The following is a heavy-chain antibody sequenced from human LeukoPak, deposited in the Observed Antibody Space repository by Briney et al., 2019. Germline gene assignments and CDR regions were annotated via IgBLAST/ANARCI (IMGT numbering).Heavy chain of an antibody. Sequence: GGSLRLSCSAAQFTFSDYSINWVRQAPGKGLEWVSSISPNSSKIYYADSVKGRFTISRDNAKNSLYLQMNSLRAEDTAVYYCARAPRPRTYFDYWGQGTLVTVSS. J-gene: IGHJ4*02. CDR3: ARAPRPRTYFDY. V-gene: IGHV3-21*01. CDR1: QFTFSDYS. D-gene: IGHD1-7*01. CDR2: ISPNSSKI.